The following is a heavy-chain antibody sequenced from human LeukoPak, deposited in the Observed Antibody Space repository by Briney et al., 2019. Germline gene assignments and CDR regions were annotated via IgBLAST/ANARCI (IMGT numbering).Heavy chain of an antibody. V-gene: IGHV4-59*01. CDR3: ARDRRGLPPHYGMDV. CDR1: GGSISSYY. Sequence: SETLSLTCTVSGGSISSYYWSWIRQPPGKGLEWIGYIYYSGSTNYNPSLKSRVTISVDTSKNQFSLKLSSVTAEHTSVYYCARDRRGLPPHYGMDVWGQGTTVTVSS. D-gene: IGHD5-18*01. CDR2: IYYSGST. J-gene: IGHJ6*02.